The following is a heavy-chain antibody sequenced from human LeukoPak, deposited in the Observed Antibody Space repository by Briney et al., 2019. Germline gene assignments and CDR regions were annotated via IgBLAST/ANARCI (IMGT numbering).Heavy chain of an antibody. V-gene: IGHV4-59*01. CDR2: IYYSGST. CDR1: GGSISSYY. J-gene: IGHJ4*02. D-gene: IGHD5-18*01. CDR3: ARSGYSYGWDYFDY. Sequence: SETLSLTCTVSGGSISSYYWSWIRQPPGKGLEWIGYIYYSGSTNYNPSLKSRVTISVDTSKNQFPLKLSSVTAADTAVYYCARSGYSYGWDYFDYWGQGTPVTVSS.